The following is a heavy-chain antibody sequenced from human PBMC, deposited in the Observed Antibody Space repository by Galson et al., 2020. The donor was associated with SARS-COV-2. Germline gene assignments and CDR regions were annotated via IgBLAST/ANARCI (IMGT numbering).Heavy chain of an antibody. CDR3: ARMTTAFDS. J-gene: IGHJ4*02. CDR1: FTFSGYS. CDR2: VSPDGRDK. D-gene: IGHD1-1*01. Sequence: TGESLRLSCAFTFSGYSIHWVRQAPGNGLEWVAFVSPDGRDKNYGESVKGRFTIPRDNSKRTVYLQMNSLRSDDTAVYYCARMTTAFDSWGRGALVTVHS. V-gene: IGHV3-30-3*01.